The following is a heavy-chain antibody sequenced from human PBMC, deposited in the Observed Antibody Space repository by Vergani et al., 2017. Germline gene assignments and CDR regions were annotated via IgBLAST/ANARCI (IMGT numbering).Heavy chain of an antibody. V-gene: IGHV3-23*01. Sequence: EVQRLESGGGLVQPGGSLRLSCAASGFTFSSYAMSWVRQAPGKGLEWVSAISGSGGSTYYADSVKGRFTISRDNSKNTLYLQMNSLRAEDTAVYYCANDRHYEYVWGSYRYTFDYWGQGTLVTVSS. CDR2: ISGSGGST. J-gene: IGHJ4*02. CDR3: ANDRHYEYVWGSYRYTFDY. CDR1: GFTFSSYA. D-gene: IGHD3-16*02.